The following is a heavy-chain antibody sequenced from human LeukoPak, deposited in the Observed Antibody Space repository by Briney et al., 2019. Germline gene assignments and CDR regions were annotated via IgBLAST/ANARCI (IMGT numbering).Heavy chain of an antibody. V-gene: IGHV3-64D*08. CDR1: GFTVSTNS. Sequence: GGSLRLSCAASGFTVSTNSMHWVRQAPGKGLEFVSAITSNGGSTYYADSVKGRFTISRDNSKNTLYLQMSSLRAEDTAVYYCVTVGMTSIWSYLRFDPRGQGTLVSVSS. J-gene: IGHJ5*02. D-gene: IGHD1-26*01. CDR3: VTVGMTSIWSYLRFDP. CDR2: ITSNGGST.